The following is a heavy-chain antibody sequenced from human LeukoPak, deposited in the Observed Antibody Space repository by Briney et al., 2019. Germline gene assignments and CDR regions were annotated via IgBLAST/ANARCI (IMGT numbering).Heavy chain of an antibody. CDR1: GYTFTSYD. J-gene: IGHJ3*02. D-gene: IGHD6-19*01. CDR3: ARAGIAVAGSDAFDI. CDR2: MNPNSGNT. Sequence: ASVKVSCKASGYTFTSYDINWVRQATGQGLEWMGWMNPNSGNTGYAQKFQGRVTMTRDMSTSTVYMELSSLRSEDTAVYYCARAGIAVAGSDAFDIWGQGTMVTVSS. V-gene: IGHV1-8*01.